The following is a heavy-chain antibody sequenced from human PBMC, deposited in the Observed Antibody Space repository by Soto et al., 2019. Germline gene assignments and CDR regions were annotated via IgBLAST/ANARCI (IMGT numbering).Heavy chain of an antibody. V-gene: IGHV3-30*18. Sequence: QVQLVESGGGVVQPGRSLRLSCAASGFTFSSYGMHWVRQAPGKGLEWVAVISYDGSNKYYADSVKGRFTISRDNSKNTLYLQMNSLRAEDTAVYYCAKDPGAWWELLYFDSWGQGTLVTVSS. D-gene: IGHD1-26*01. CDR2: ISYDGSNK. J-gene: IGHJ4*02. CDR3: AKDPGAWWELLYFDS. CDR1: GFTFSSYG.